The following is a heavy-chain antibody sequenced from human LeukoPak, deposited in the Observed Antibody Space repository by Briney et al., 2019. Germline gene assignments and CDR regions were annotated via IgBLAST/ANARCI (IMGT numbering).Heavy chain of an antibody. Sequence: GGSLRLSCAASGFTFSDYYMSWIRQAPGKGLEWVSYFSRSSSYTNYADSVKGRFTISRDNARNSLYLQMNSLRAEDTAVYYCARSYCSSASCYGEGLFDYWGQGTLVTVSS. V-gene: IGHV3-11*06. D-gene: IGHD2-2*01. CDR1: GFTFSDYY. CDR2: FSRSSSYT. J-gene: IGHJ4*02. CDR3: ARSYCSSASCYGEGLFDY.